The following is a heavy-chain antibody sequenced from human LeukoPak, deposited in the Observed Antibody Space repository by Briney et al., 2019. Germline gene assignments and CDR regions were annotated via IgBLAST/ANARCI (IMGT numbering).Heavy chain of an antibody. J-gene: IGHJ3*02. CDR1: GYTFTNYY. CDR3: ARELVLLWFGTIASDAFDI. D-gene: IGHD3-10*01. CDR2: INPNSGGT. Sequence: ASVTDSFRASGYTFTNYYMHWVRPAPGQGLEWMGCINPNSGGTNYVQKLQGGVTMTRDTSISTAYMEVSRLRSDDTAVYYCARELVLLWFGTIASDAFDIWGQGTMVTVSS. V-gene: IGHV1-2*02.